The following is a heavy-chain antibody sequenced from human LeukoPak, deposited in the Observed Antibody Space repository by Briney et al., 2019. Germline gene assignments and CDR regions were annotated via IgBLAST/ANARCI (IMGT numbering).Heavy chain of an antibody. CDR1: GFTFSSYS. CDR3: TRTGLGYNLGNGLDA. V-gene: IGHV3-21*01. D-gene: IGHD1-1*01. J-gene: IGHJ5*02. Sequence: GGSLRLSCAASGFTFSSYSMNWVRQAPGKGLEWVSSISSSSSYIYYADSVKGRFTISRDTSKNTVYLQMDTLRAEDTALYYCTRTGLGYNLGNGLDAWGQGTLVTVSS. CDR2: ISSSSSYI.